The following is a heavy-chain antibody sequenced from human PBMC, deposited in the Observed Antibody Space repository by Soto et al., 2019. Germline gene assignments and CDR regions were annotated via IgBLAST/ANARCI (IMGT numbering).Heavy chain of an antibody. CDR1: GGSISSYY. J-gene: IGHJ6*02. CDR3: ARHLGYSYGYWHYYCGMDV. Sequence: PSETLSLTCTVSGGSISSYYWSWIRQPPGKGLEWIGYIYYSGSTNYNPSLKSRVTISVDTSKNQFSLKLSSVTAADTAVYYCARHLGYSYGYWHYYCGMDVWGQGTTVTVSS. D-gene: IGHD5-18*01. V-gene: IGHV4-59*01. CDR2: IYYSGST.